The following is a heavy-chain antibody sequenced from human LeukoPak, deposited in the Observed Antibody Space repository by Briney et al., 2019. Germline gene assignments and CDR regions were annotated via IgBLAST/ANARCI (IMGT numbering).Heavy chain of an antibody. V-gene: IGHV4-61*01. CDR1: GYSISSGYY. D-gene: IGHD6-13*01. CDR3: ARDRSPPGYSRSWYPLDY. J-gene: IGHJ4*02. Sequence: PSETLSLTCAVSGYSISSGYYWSWIRQPPGKGLEWIGYIYYSGSTNYNPSLKSRVTISVDTSKNQFSLKLSSVTAADTAVYYCARDRSPPGYSRSWYPLDYWGQGTLVTVSS. CDR2: IYYSGST.